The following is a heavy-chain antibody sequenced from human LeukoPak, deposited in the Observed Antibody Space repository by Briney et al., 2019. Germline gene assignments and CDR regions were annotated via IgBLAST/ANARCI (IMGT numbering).Heavy chain of an antibody. V-gene: IGHV3-21*01. CDR1: GFTFISYT. CDR2: ISSSSSYI. Sequence: GGSLRLSCAASGFTFISYTMSWVRQAPGKGLEWVSSISSSSSYIYYADSVKGRFTISRDNAKNSLYLQMNSLRAEDTAVYYCARDKYGMDVWGQGTTVTVSS. J-gene: IGHJ6*02. CDR3: ARDKYGMDV.